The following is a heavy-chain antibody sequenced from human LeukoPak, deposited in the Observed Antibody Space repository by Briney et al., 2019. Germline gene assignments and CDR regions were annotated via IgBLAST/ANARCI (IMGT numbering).Heavy chain of an antibody. CDR2: ISSSSSYI. J-gene: IGHJ4*02. V-gene: IGHV3-21*04. CDR1: GFTFSSYS. CDR3: AQEGYSGYDRGFDY. Sequence: GGSLRLSCAASGFTFSSYSMNWVRQAPGKGLEWVSSISSSSSYIYYADSVKGRFTISRDNSKNTLYLQMNSLRAEDTAVYYCAQEGYSGYDRGFDYWGQGTLVTVSS. D-gene: IGHD5-12*01.